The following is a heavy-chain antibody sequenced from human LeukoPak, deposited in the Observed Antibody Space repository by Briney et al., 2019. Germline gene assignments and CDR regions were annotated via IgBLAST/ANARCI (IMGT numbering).Heavy chain of an antibody. J-gene: IGHJ6*02. CDR3: AKAGRQWLDPTYYYYGMDV. Sequence: PGGSLRLSCAASGFTFSSYAMSWVRQAPGKGLEWVSAISGSGGSTYYADSVKGRFTISRDNSKNTLYLQMNSLRAEDTAVYYCAKAGRQWLDPTYYYYGMDVWGQGTTVIVSS. CDR1: GFTFSSYA. CDR2: ISGSGGST. V-gene: IGHV3-23*01. D-gene: IGHD6-19*01.